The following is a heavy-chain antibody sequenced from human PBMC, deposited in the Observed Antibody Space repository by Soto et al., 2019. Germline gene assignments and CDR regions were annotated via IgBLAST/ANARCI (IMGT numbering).Heavy chain of an antibody. V-gene: IGHV3-9*01. CDR3: AKAPREEYFQH. Sequence: GGSLRLSCAASGFTFDDYAMHWVRQAPGKGLEWVLGISWNSGSIGYADSVKGRFTISRDNAKNSLYLQMNSLRAEDTALYYCAKAPREEYFQHWGQGTLVTVSS. CDR2: ISWNSGSI. J-gene: IGHJ1*01. CDR1: GFTFDDYA.